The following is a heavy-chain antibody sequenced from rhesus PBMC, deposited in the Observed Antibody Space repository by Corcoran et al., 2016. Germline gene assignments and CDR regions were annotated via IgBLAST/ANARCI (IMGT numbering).Heavy chain of an antibody. CDR3: VRAIGY. CDR2: ISNGGGST. J-gene: IGHJ4*01. V-gene: IGHV3-178*01. Sequence: EVRLVESGGGLAKPGGALRLSCAASGLTFSASDMDWVRQAPGKRLEWVSRISNGGGSTCYVDSVKDRFTISRENANNILYLQMDSLRAEDTAVYFCVRAIGYWGQGVLVTVSS. CDR1: GLTFSASD.